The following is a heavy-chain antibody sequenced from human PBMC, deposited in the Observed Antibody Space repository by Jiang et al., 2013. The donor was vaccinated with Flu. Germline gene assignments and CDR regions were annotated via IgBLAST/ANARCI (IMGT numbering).Heavy chain of an antibody. J-gene: IGHJ5*02. V-gene: IGHV3-30*03. Sequence: WVRQAPGKGLEWVALISYDGDNKYYADSVKGRFTISRDNSKNTLYLEMNSLRIEDTAVYYCAANHRVLHREVWSFDPWGQGTLVTVSS. CDR2: ISYDGDNK. CDR3: AANHRVLHREVWSFDP. D-gene: IGHD1-14*01.